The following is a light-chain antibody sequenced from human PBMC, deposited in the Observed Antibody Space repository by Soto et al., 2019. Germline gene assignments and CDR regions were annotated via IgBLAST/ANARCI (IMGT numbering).Light chain of an antibody. V-gene: IGLV4-60*03. CDR2: LEDSGNY. CDR3: ETWDSNTRV. Sequence: QPVLTQSSSASASLGSSVKLTCTLSSRHSSYIIAWHQQQPGKAPRYLMKLEDSGNYNKESGVPDRFSGSSSGADRYLTISNLQSEDEADYYCETWDSNTRVFGGGTQLTVL. CDR1: SRHSSYI. J-gene: IGLJ3*02.